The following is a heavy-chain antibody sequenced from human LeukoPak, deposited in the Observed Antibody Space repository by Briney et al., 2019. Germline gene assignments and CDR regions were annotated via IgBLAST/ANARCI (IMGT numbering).Heavy chain of an antibody. CDR3: AKTRLGAARYYFDY. CDR1: GFTFRSYA. J-gene: IGHJ4*02. D-gene: IGHD3-16*01. Sequence: GGSLRLSCAASGFTFRSYAMSWARLAPGKGLEWVSTISGSGGGTWYPDSVKGRFTISRDNSKNTLYLQMNSLRAEDTAVYYCAKTRLGAARYYFDYWGQGTLVTVSS. CDR2: ISGSGGGT. V-gene: IGHV3-23*01.